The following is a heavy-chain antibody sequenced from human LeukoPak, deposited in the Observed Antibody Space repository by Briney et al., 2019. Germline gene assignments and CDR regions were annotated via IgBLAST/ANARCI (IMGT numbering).Heavy chain of an antibody. Sequence: PRGSLKLSCAASGITFDGSPIHWVRQASGKGLEWVGRIRSKTNNYETGYAASVEGRFLISRDDSRNMSYLHMDNLKTEDTAVYYCQAYYYYYMDVWGKGTTVTVS. J-gene: IGHJ6*03. CDR1: GITFDGSP. CDR3: QAYYYYYMDV. V-gene: IGHV3-73*01. CDR2: IRSKTNNYET.